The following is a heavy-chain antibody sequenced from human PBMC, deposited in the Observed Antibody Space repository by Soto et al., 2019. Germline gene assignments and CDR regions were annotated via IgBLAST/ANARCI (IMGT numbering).Heavy chain of an antibody. D-gene: IGHD3-22*01. CDR2: IKSKTDGGTT. J-gene: IGHJ3*02. V-gene: IGHV3-15*01. CDR1: GFTFSNAW. Sequence: GGSLRLSCAASGFTFSNAWMSWVRQAPGKGLEWVGRIKSKTDGGTTDYAAPVKGRFTISRDDSKNTLYLQMNSLKTEDTAVYYCTSKRHSSGYYYDAFDIWGQGTMVTVSS. CDR3: TSKRHSSGYYYDAFDI.